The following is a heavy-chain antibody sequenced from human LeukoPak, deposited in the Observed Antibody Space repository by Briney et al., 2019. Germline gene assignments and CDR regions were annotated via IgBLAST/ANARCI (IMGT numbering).Heavy chain of an antibody. D-gene: IGHD5-18*01. CDR1: GFTFSSYA. CDR3: AGGRVGRDTAMVTLLDY. V-gene: IGHV3-30-3*01. J-gene: IGHJ4*02. Sequence: PGGSLRLSCAASGFTFSSYAMHWVRQAPGKGLEWVAVISYDGSNKYYADSVKGRFTISRDNSKNTLYLQMNSLRAEDTAVYYCAGGRVGRDTAMVTLLDYWGQGTLVTVSS. CDR2: ISYDGSNK.